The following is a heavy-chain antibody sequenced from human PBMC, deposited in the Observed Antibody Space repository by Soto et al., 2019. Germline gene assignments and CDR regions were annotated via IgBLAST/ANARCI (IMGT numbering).Heavy chain of an antibody. Sequence: SETLALTWTVSGCSISSYYWSWIRQPPGKGLEWIGYIYYRGSTNYNPSLKSRVTISVDTSKNQFSLKLSSVTAADTAVYYCARDRGYCSGGSCYTEYYFDYWGQGTLVTVSS. CDR2: IYYRGST. CDR3: ARDRGYCSGGSCYTEYYFDY. V-gene: IGHV4-59*01. CDR1: GCSISSYY. D-gene: IGHD2-15*01. J-gene: IGHJ4*02.